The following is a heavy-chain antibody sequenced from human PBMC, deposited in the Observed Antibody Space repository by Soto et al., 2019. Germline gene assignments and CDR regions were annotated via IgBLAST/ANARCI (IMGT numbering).Heavy chain of an antibody. V-gene: IGHV3-33*01. Sequence: GGSLRLSCAASGFTFSSYGMHWVRQAPGKGLEWVAVIWYDGSNKYYADSVKGRFTISRDNSKNTLYLQMNSLRAEDTAVYYCARDGDSGYDYYFDYWGQGTLVTVSS. CDR2: IWYDGSNK. D-gene: IGHD5-12*01. J-gene: IGHJ4*02. CDR3: ARDGDSGYDYYFDY. CDR1: GFTFSSYG.